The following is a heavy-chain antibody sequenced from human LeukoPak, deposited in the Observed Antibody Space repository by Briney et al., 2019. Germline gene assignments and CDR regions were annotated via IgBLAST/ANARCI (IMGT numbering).Heavy chain of an antibody. CDR1: GGSISSYY. D-gene: IGHD6-6*01. CDR2: IYYSGTT. J-gene: IGHJ5*02. V-gene: IGHV4-59*12. CDR3: ARVPTSRYSSSS. Sequence: SETLSLTCTVSGGSISSYYWSWIRQPPGKGLEWIGYIYYSGTTNYNPSLKSRVTISVDTSKNQFSLKLSSVTAADTAVYYCARVPTSRYSSSSWGQGTLVTVSS.